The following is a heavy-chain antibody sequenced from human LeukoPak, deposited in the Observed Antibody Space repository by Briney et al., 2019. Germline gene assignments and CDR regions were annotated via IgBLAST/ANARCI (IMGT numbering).Heavy chain of an antibody. Sequence: GGSLRLSCAASGFTFSSYAMHWVRQAPGKGLEYVSAISSNGGSTYYANSVKGRFTISRDNSKNTLYLQMGSLRAEDMAVYYCARGIAVAGYDCWGQGTLVTVSS. CDR3: ARGIAVAGYDC. CDR1: GFTFSSYA. J-gene: IGHJ4*02. CDR2: ISSNGGST. D-gene: IGHD6-19*01. V-gene: IGHV3-64*01.